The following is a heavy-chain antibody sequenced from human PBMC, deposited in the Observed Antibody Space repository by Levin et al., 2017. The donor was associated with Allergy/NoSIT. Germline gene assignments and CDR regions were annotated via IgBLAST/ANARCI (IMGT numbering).Heavy chain of an antibody. V-gene: IGHV3-72*01. Sequence: PGGSLRLSCAVSGFTFSDHFMNWVRQAPGKGLEWVGRTKDKTNRYTTEYAASVKGRFTISRDDLKNSLYLRMSSLKTEDTAIYYCVRTADDLRHDDYWGQGTLVTVSS. CDR1: GFTFSDHF. D-gene: IGHD3-3*01. CDR2: TKDKTNRYTT. J-gene: IGHJ4*02. CDR3: VRTADDLRHDDY.